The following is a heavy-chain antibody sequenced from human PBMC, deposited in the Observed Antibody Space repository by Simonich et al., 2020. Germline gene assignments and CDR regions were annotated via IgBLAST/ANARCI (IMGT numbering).Heavy chain of an antibody. D-gene: IGHD1-1*01. J-gene: IGHJ4*02. CDR2: MSSSSSYI. CDR3: ARANERDY. CDR1: GFTFSSYS. V-gene: IGHV3-21*01. Sequence: EVQLVESGGGLVKPGGSLRLSCAASGFTFSSYSMNWVRQAPGKGREWVSSMSSSSSYIDYADSVKGRFTIARDNAKNSLYLQMNSLRAEDTAVYYCARANERDYWGQGTLVTVSS.